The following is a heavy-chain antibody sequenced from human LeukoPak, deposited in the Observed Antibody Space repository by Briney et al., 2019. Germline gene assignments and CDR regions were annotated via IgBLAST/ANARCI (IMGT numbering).Heavy chain of an antibody. CDR3: AKMDSSSSKDY. CDR1: GFTFSSYG. J-gene: IGHJ4*02. CDR2: ISYDGSNK. Sequence: GRSLRLSCAASGFTFSSYGMHWVRQAPGKGLEWVAVISYDGSNKYYADSVKGRFTISRDNSKNTLYLQMNSPRAEDTAVYYCAKMDSSSSKDYWGQGTLVTVSS. D-gene: IGHD6-6*01. V-gene: IGHV3-30*18.